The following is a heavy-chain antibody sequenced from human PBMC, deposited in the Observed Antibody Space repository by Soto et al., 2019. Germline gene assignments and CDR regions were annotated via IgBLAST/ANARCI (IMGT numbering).Heavy chain of an antibody. V-gene: IGHV1-69*13. CDR3: ARWDGSGWHRSASLTWWFDP. J-gene: IGHJ5*02. CDR2: IIPIFGTA. Sequence: SVKVSCKASGGTFSSYAISWVRQAPGQGLEWMGGIIPIFGTANYAQKFQGRVTITADESTSTAYMELSSLRSEDTAVYYCARWDGSGWHRSASLTWWFDPWGQGTLVTVSS. D-gene: IGHD6-19*01. CDR1: GGTFSSYA.